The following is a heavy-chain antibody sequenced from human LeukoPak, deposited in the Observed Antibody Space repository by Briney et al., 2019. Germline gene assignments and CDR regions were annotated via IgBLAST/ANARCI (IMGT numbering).Heavy chain of an antibody. CDR3: ARDKMDLTGDLTGEYYFDY. CDR1: GGSISSSSYY. Sequence: SETLSLTCTVSGGSISSSSYYWGWIRQPPGKGLEWIGSIYYSGSTYYNPSLKSRVTISVDTSKNQFSLKLSSVTAADTAVYYCARDKMDLTGDLTGEYYFDYWGQGTLVTVSS. CDR2: IYYSGST. J-gene: IGHJ4*02. D-gene: IGHD7-27*01. V-gene: IGHV4-39*07.